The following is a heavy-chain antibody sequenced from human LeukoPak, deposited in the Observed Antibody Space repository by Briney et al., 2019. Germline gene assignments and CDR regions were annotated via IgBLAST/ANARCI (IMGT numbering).Heavy chain of an antibody. CDR3: ARDPIGSRWPYYFDY. CDR2: MNPNSGNT. V-gene: IGHV1-8*03. CDR1: GGTFSSYA. D-gene: IGHD6-13*01. J-gene: IGHJ4*02. Sequence: GASVKVSCKASGGTFSSYAISWVRQATGQGLEWMGWMNPNSGNTGYAQKFQARVTITRDTSASTAYMELSSLRSEDTAVYYCARDPIGSRWPYYFDYWGQGTLVTVSS.